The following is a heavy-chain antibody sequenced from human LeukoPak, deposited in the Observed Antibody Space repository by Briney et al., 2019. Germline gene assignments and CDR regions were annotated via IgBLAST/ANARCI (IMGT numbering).Heavy chain of an antibody. CDR2: IYSGGST. V-gene: IGHV3-66*04. CDR3: ARPYSSGWYFDY. J-gene: IGHJ4*02. D-gene: IGHD6-19*01. CDR1: GFTFSSYA. Sequence: GGSLRLSCAASGFTFSSYAMSWVRQAPGKGLEWVSVIYSGGSTYYADSVKGRFTISRDNSKNTLYLQMNSLRAEDTAVYYCARPYSSGWYFDYWGQGTLVTVSS.